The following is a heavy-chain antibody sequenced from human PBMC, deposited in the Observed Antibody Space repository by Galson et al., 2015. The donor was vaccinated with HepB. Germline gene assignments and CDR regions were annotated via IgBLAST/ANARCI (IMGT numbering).Heavy chain of an antibody. J-gene: IGHJ3*02. V-gene: IGHV1-69*13. CDR3: ARLYPYCSSTSCYGGGAFDI. CDR2: IIPIFGTA. Sequence: SVKVSCKASGGTFSSYAISWVRQAPGQGLEWMGGIIPIFGTANYAQKFQGRVTITADESTSTAYMELSSLRSEDTAVYYCARLYPYCSSTSCYGGGAFDIWGQGTMVTVSS. D-gene: IGHD2-2*01. CDR1: GGTFSSYA.